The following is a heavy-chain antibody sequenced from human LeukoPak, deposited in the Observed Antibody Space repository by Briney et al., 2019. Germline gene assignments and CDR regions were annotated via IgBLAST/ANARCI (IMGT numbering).Heavy chain of an antibody. Sequence: ASVKVSCKASGYTFTSYDINWVRQATGQGLEWMGWMNPNSGNTSYAQKFQGRVTMTRDTSTSTVYMELSSLRSEDTAVYYCAREPPLTGTTVPYYYMDVWGKGTTVTISS. J-gene: IGHJ6*03. CDR1: GYTFTSYD. CDR2: MNPNSGNT. V-gene: IGHV1-8*01. CDR3: AREPPLTGTTVPYYYMDV. D-gene: IGHD1-20*01.